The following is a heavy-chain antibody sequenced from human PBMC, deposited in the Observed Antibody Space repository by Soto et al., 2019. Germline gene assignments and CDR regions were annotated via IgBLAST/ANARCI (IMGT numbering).Heavy chain of an antibody. V-gene: IGHV5-51*01. J-gene: IGHJ3*02. D-gene: IGHD2-15*01. CDR1: GYSFISYW. CDR2: FYPGDSTS. Sequence: PGESLKISCKTSGYSFISYWVAWVRQLPGKGLEWMGTFYPGDSTSTYSPSFQGQVTISVDKSISTAYLQLSSLKASDTAMYYCARIIGYCRINDCSWTFDIWGQGTMVTVSS. CDR3: ARIIGYCRINDCSWTFDI.